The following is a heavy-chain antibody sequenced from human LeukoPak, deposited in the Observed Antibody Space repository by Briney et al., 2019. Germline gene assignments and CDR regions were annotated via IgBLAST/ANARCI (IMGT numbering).Heavy chain of an antibody. CDR1: GFTFDDYA. CDR2: ISWNSGSI. J-gene: IGHJ4*02. D-gene: IGHD1-26*01. CDR3: AKGLSGSYYPLEFDY. Sequence: PGRSLRLSCAASGFTFDDYAMHWVRQAPGKGLEWVSGISWNSGSIGYADSVKGRFTISRDNAKNSLYLQMNSLRAEDTALYYCAKGLSGSYYPLEFDYWGQGTLVTVSS. V-gene: IGHV3-9*01.